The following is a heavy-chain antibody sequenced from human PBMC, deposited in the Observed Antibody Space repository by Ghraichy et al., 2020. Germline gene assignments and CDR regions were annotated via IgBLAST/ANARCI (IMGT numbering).Heavy chain of an antibody. CDR2: IWYDGSNK. CDR3: AREEARWELRGAMGY. Sequence: GGSLRLSCAASGFTFSSYGMHWVRQAPGKGLEWVTVIWYDGSNKYYADSVKGRFTISRDNSKNTLYLQMNSLRAEDTAVYYCAREEARWELRGAMGYWGQGTLVTVSS. CDR1: GFTFSSYG. J-gene: IGHJ4*02. V-gene: IGHV3-33*01. D-gene: IGHD1-26*01.